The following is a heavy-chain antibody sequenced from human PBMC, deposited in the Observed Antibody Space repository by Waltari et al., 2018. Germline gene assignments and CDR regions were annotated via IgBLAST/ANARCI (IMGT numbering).Heavy chain of an antibody. V-gene: IGHV1-2*04. CDR3: ARARAWGPKAFDV. Sequence: QVPLVQSEPEVRKPGASVMVTCLASGYTLIDCYVHWVRQAPGQGLEWMGWVNPNSGGTVYLRKFEGWVTFTTDTSVNTAYMEVTRLKSDDTSIYFCARARAWGPKAFDVWGQGTRLTVSS. J-gene: IGHJ3*01. D-gene: IGHD7-27*01. CDR2: VNPNSGGT. CDR1: GYTLIDCY.